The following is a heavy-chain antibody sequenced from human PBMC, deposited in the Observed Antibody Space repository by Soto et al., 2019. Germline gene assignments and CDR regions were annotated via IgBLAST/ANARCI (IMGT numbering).Heavy chain of an antibody. D-gene: IGHD1-1*01. Sequence: QVQLVQSGAEVKKPGSSVKVSCKASGGTFSSYAISWVRQAPGQGLEWMGGIIPIFGTANYAQKFQGRVPIDAGXSTSTAYMELSSLRSEDTAVYYCTGNDGPDRPVDYWGQGTLVTVSS. CDR1: GGTFSSYA. CDR3: TGNDGPDRPVDY. V-gene: IGHV1-69*12. CDR2: IIPIFGTA. J-gene: IGHJ4*02.